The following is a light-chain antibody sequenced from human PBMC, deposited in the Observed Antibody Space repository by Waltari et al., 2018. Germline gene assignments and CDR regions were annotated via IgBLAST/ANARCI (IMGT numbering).Light chain of an antibody. CDR1: SSDVGGYNY. J-gene: IGLJ2*01. CDR3: SSYTSSSTLV. Sequence: QSALTQPASVSGSPGQSITISCTGTSSDVGGYNYVSWYQQHPGKAPKLKIYEVSNRPAGVSNRFSGSKSGNTVSLTIAGLQAEDEADYYCSSYTSSSTLVFGGGTKLTVL. V-gene: IGLV2-14*01. CDR2: EVS.